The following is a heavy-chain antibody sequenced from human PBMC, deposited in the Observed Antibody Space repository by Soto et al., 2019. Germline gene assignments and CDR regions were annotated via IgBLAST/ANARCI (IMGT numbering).Heavy chain of an antibody. CDR3: ARRSVAGKYYYHYYGMDV. CDR1: GYGFTSYW. Sequence: GESLKISCKGSGYGFTSYWIGWVRQMPGKGLEWMGIIYPGDSDTRYSPSFQGQVTISADKSISTAYLQWSSLKASDTAMYYCARRSVAGKYYYHYYGMDVWGQGTTVTVSS. D-gene: IGHD3-10*01. V-gene: IGHV5-51*01. J-gene: IGHJ6*02. CDR2: IYPGDSDT.